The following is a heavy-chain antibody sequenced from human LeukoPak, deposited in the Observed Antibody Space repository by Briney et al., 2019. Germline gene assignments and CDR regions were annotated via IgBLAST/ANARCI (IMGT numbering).Heavy chain of an antibody. CDR3: ARESSSRRFVFDV. Sequence: PGTSLRLSCAASGFTFRGNLLHWVRQAPGKGLEWVAGSSSDGGEQYYADSVKGRFTFSRDNSKSTLVLQMSSLRSDDTAVYYCARESSSRRFVFDVWGQGTLVTVSS. CDR1: GFTFRGNL. D-gene: IGHD6-13*01. V-gene: IGHV3-30*15. J-gene: IGHJ3*01. CDR2: SSSDGGEQ.